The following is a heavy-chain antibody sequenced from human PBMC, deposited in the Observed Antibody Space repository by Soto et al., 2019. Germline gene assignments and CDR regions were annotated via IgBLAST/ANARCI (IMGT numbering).Heavy chain of an antibody. J-gene: IGHJ6*02. CDR2: ISYDGSNK. V-gene: IGHV3-30-3*01. CDR3: ANFDIVATYGMDV. CDR1: GFTFSSYA. D-gene: IGHD5-12*01. Sequence: GGSLRLSCAASGFTFSSYAMHWVRKAPGKGLEWVAVISYDGSNKYYADSVKGRFTISRDNSKNTLYLQMNSLRAEDTAVYYCANFDIVATYGMDVWGQGTTVTVSS.